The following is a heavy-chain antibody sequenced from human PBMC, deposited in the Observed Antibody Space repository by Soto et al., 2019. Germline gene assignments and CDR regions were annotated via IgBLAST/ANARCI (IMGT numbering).Heavy chain of an antibody. CDR2: IYWDGDK. J-gene: IGHJ4*02. D-gene: IGHD4-17*01. CDR3: ARIYDDFDVDY. CDR1: GFSLSTSGVG. V-gene: IGHV2-5*02. Sequence: SGPTLVNPTQTLTLTCTFSGFSLSTSGVGVGWIRQSPGKALEWLAMIYWDGDKRYSPSLKSRLTITKDTSKNQVVLTMTNMDPVDTATYYCARIYDDFDVDYWGQGTLVTVSS.